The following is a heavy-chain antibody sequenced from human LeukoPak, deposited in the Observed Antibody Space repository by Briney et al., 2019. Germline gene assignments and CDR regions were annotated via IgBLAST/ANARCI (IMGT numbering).Heavy chain of an antibody. V-gene: IGHV4-34*01. Sequence: PSETLSLTCAVYGGSFSGYYWSWIRQAPGRGLEWIGEINHRGSTNYNPSLKSRVTISLDTSKNQISLRLSSMTPADTAVYYCATSDQFYGSGRWYFDLWGRGTPVSVSS. CDR3: ATSDQFYGSGRWYFDL. CDR1: GGSFSGYY. J-gene: IGHJ2*01. CDR2: INHRGST. D-gene: IGHD3-10*01.